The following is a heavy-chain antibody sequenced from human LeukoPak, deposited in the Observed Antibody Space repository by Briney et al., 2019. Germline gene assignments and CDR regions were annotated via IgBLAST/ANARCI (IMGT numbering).Heavy chain of an antibody. J-gene: IGHJ4*02. CDR1: GGSISSSSYY. Sequence: SETLSLTCTVSGGSISSSSYYWGWIRQPPGKGLEWIGEINHSGSTNYNPSLKSRVTISVDTSKNQFSLKLSSVTAADTAVYYCARGEDYGDYQNYFDYWGQGTLVTVSS. CDR3: ARGEDYGDYQNYFDY. CDR2: INHSGST. D-gene: IGHD4-17*01. V-gene: IGHV4-39*07.